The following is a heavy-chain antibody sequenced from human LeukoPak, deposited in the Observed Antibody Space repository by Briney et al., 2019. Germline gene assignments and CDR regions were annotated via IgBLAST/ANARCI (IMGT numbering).Heavy chain of an antibody. Sequence: ASVKVSCKASGYTFTGHYMHWVRQAPGQGLEWMGWINPNSGGTNYAQKFQGRVTMTRDTSISTAYMELSRLRSDDTAVYYCARGVFPTSYFDYWGQGTLVTVSS. CDR2: INPNSGGT. CDR1: GYTFTGHY. D-gene: IGHD3-10*01. J-gene: IGHJ4*02. V-gene: IGHV1-2*02. CDR3: ARGVFPTSYFDY.